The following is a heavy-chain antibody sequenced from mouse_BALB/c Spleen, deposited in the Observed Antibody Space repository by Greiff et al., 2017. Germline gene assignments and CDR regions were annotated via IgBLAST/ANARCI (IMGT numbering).Heavy chain of an antibody. CDR1: GYTFTSYW. D-gene: IGHD1-2*01. J-gene: IGHJ2*01. CDR3: TRRLAATEFDY. CDR2: IYPGNSDT. V-gene: IGHV1-5*01. Sequence: VQLQQSGTVLARPGASVKMSCKASGYTFTSYWMHWVKQRPGQGLEWIGAIYPGNSDTSYNQKFKGKAKLTAVTSTSTAYMELSSLTNEDSAVYYCTRRLAATEFDYWGQGTTLTVSS.